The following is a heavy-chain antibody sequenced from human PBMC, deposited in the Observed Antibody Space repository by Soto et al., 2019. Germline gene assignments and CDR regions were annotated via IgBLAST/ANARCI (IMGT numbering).Heavy chain of an antibody. D-gene: IGHD1-26*01. CDR2: IGTTTGDL. Sequence: GSLRLSCAASGFTFTSYATTWVRQGPGKGLEWVSSIGTTTGDLLYADSVKGRFTISRDNSRNTLYLQMNSLRTEDTAIYYCAKRSPSGTYYFDYWGQGTLVTVSS. V-gene: IGHV3-23*01. CDR1: GFTFTSYA. CDR3: AKRSPSGTYYFDY. J-gene: IGHJ4*02.